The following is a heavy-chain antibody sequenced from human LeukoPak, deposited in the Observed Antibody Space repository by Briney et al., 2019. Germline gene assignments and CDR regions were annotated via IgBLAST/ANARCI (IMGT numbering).Heavy chain of an antibody. CDR1: GFTFSSSA. V-gene: IGHV3-20*04. D-gene: IGHD1-26*01. J-gene: IGHJ4*02. CDR3: AXKGELQSFDY. Sequence: GGSLRLSCAASGFTFSSSAMSWVRQVPGKGLEWVSGINWNGGSTGYADSVKGRFTISRDNAKNSLYLQMNSLRAEDTALYYXAXKGELQSFDYWGQGTLVTVSS. CDR2: INWNGGST.